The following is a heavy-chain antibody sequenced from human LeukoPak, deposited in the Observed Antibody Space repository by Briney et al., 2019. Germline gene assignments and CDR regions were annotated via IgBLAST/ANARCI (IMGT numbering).Heavy chain of an antibody. CDR1: GYTFTSYD. Sequence: ASVKVSCKASGYTFTSYDINWVRQATGQGLEWMGWMNPNSGNTGYAQKLQGRVTMITDTSTSTAYMELRSLRSDDTAVYYCARYDPYYYDSSGYNYWGQGTLVTVSS. CDR3: ARYDPYYYDSSGYNY. V-gene: IGHV1-8*01. J-gene: IGHJ4*02. D-gene: IGHD3-22*01. CDR2: MNPNSGNT.